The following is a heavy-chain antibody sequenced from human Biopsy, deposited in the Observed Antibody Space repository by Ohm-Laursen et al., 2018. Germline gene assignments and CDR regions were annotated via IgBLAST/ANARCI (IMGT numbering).Heavy chain of an antibody. CDR2: ISWNSGSI. D-gene: IGHD3-9*01. CDR1: GFIFDDYG. Sequence: SLRLSCSASGFIFDDYGMHWVRQPPGKGLEWVSRISWNSGSIGYVDSVKGRFTISRDNAKNSLYLQMNSLKAEDTALYYCARGYYDIGTGYHYDVFDFWGQGTVVTVSS. V-gene: IGHV3-9*01. CDR3: ARGYYDIGTGYHYDVFDF. J-gene: IGHJ3*01.